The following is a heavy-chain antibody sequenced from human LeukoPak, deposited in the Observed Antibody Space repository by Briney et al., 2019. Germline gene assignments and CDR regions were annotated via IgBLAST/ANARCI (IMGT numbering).Heavy chain of an antibody. CDR3: ARGVHCSSTSCYYYYGMDV. D-gene: IGHD2-2*01. CDR2: INHSGST. V-gene: IGHV4-34*01. CDR1: GGCFSGYY. J-gene: IGHJ6*02. Sequence: SETLSLTCAVYGGCFSGYYWSWIRQPPGKGLEWIGEINHSGSTDYNPSLKSRVTISVDTSKNQFSLKLSSVTAADTAVYYCARGVHCSSTSCYYYYGMDVWGQGTTVTVSS.